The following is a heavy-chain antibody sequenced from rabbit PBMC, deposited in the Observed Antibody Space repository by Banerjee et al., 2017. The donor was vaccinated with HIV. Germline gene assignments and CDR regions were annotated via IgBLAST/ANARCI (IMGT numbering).Heavy chain of an antibody. D-gene: IGHD4-1*01. CDR1: GFSFSSSYD. V-gene: IGHV1S45*01. J-gene: IGHJ4*01. CDR3: ARRSAWDFYHFKL. Sequence: QEQLVESGGGLVQPEGSLTLTCTASGFSFSSSYDMCWVRQAPGKGPEWIACIYIGDGGTYYASWAKGRFTVSKTSSTTATLQMTSLTAADTATYFCARRSAWDFYHFKLWGPGTLVTVS. CDR2: IYIGDGGT.